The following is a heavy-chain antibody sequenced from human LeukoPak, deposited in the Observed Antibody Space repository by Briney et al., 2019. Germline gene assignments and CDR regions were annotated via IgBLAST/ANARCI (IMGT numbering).Heavy chain of an antibody. CDR1: GGTFSSYA. J-gene: IGHJ4*02. V-gene: IGHV1-69*06. Sequence: SVKVSCKASGGTFSSYAISWVRQAPGQGLEWMGGIIPIFGTANYAQKFQGRVTITADTSTSTVYMELSSLRSEDTAAYYCARGGTSGWYFDYWGQGTLVTVSS. D-gene: IGHD6-19*01. CDR3: ARGGTSGWYFDY. CDR2: IIPIFGTA.